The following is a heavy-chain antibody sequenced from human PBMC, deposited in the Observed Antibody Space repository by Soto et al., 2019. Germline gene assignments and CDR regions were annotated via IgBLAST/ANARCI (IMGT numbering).Heavy chain of an antibody. D-gene: IGHD3-22*01. CDR2: IIPILGTA. V-gene: IGHV1-69*06. CDR1: GGTFSSYA. CDR3: ARGTYYYDSSGYYYTLFDY. J-gene: IGHJ4*02. Sequence: QVQLVQSGAEVKKPGSSVKVSCKASGGTFSSYAISWVRQAPGQGLEWMGGIIPILGTANYAQKFQGRVTITADKSTSTAYMELSSLRSEETAVYYCARGTYYYDSSGYYYTLFDYWGQGTLVTVSS.